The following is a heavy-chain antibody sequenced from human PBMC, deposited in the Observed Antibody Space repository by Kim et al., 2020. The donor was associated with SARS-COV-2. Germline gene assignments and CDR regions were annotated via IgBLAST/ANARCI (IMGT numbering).Heavy chain of an antibody. V-gene: IGHV3-74*01. Sequence: GGSLRLSCAASGLTFSDYWMHWVRQAPGEGLVWVSRINTGGSSISYADSVKGRFTISRDNAKNTLYLQMNSLRVEDTGVYFCVSHGNTGMGVWGHGTTVIVSS. CDR2: INTGGSSI. J-gene: IGHJ6*02. CDR1: GLTFSDYW. CDR3: VSHGNTGMGV.